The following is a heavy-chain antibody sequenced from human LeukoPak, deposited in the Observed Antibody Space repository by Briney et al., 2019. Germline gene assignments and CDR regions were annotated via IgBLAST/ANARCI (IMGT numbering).Heavy chain of an antibody. V-gene: IGHV3-11*06. CDR2: ISSSSSYT. CDR3: ARGDCSGGSCPYFNY. J-gene: IGHJ4*02. Sequence: KAGGSLRLSCAASGFTFSDYYMSWIRQAPGKGLEWVSYISSSSSYTNYADSVKGRFTISRDNAKNSLYLQMNSLRAEDTAVYYCARGDCSGGSCPYFNYWGQGTLVTVSS. D-gene: IGHD2-15*01. CDR1: GFTFSDYY.